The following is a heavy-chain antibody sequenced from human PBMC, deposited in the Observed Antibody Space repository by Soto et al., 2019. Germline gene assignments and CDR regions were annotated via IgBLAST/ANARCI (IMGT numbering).Heavy chain of an antibody. D-gene: IGHD6-19*01. Sequence: PSETLSLTCTVSGGSISSGGYYWSWIRQHPGKGLEWIGYIYYSGSTYYNPSLKSRVTISVDTSKNQFSLKLSSVTAADTAVYYCARDRTAVADYGMDVWGRGTTVTVSS. CDR2: IYYSGST. CDR3: ARDRTAVADYGMDV. CDR1: GGSISSGGYY. J-gene: IGHJ6*02. V-gene: IGHV4-31*03.